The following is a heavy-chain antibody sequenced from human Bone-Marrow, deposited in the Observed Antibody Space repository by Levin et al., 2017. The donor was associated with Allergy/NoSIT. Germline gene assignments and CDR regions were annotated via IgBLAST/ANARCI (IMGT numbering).Heavy chain of an antibody. D-gene: IGHD4-23*01. V-gene: IGHV3-53*01. J-gene: IGHJ4*02. CDR1: GLTVSRNY. CDR2: IYGSENT. CDR3: ARGVGPPPGE. Sequence: GESLKISCAASGLTVSRNYWNWVRQAPGKGLEWVSVIYGSENTYYAESVKGRFTISRDNAENTVYLQMNSLRAEDTAVYYCARGVGPPPGEWGQVTLVTVSS.